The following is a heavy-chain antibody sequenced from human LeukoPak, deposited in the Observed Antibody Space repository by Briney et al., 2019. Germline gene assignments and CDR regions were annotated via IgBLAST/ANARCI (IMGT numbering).Heavy chain of an antibody. V-gene: IGHV3-23*01. CDR2: ISGSGGST. CDR1: GFTFNSYA. D-gene: IGHD6-19*01. Sequence: GGSLRLSCAASGFTFNSYAMSWVRQAPGKGLEWVSSISGSGGSTYYADSVKGRFTISRDNSKNTLDLQMSSLRAEDTAIYYCAKVGGWQYYFDYWGQGTLVTVSS. CDR3: AKVGGWQYYFDY. J-gene: IGHJ4*02.